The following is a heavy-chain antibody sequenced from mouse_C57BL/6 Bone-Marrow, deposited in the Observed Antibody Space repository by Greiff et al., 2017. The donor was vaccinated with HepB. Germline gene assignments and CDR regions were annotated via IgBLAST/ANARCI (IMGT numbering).Heavy chain of an antibody. D-gene: IGHD2-5*01. V-gene: IGHV5-4*01. CDR3: AREGYSNIDLGY. CDR1: GFTFSSYA. CDR2: ISAGGSYT. J-gene: IGHJ2*01. Sequence: EVQLVESGGGLVKPGGSLKLSCAASGFTFSSYAMSWVRQTPERRLEWVATISAGGSYTYYPDNVKGRFTISRDNAKNNLYLQMSNLKSEDTAMYYCAREGYSNIDLGYWGQGTTLTVSS.